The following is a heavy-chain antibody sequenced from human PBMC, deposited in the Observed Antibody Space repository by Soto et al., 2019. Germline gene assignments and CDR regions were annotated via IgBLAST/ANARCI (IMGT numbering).Heavy chain of an antibody. J-gene: IGHJ5*02. D-gene: IGHD6-13*01. CDR3: ARGGTYSRLIIGDWFDP. CDR2: ISHSGST. V-gene: IGHV4-59*01. CDR1: GGSISNNY. Sequence: QVQLQESGPGLVKPSETLSLTCGVSGGSISNNYWSWIRQPPGEGLEWIGYISHSGSTNYNPSLKSRVTISVDTSKKQFSLKLNSVTAADTAVYYCARGGTYSRLIIGDWFDPWGQGTPVTVAS.